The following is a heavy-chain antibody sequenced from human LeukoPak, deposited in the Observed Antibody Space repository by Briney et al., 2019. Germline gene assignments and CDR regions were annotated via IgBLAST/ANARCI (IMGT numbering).Heavy chain of an antibody. CDR2: IYYSGST. CDR1: GDSISRYY. J-gene: IGHJ4*02. Sequence: SEALSLTCTVSGDSISRYYWRWLRQPPGKGLEGLGYIYYSGSTNYNPSLKSRVTISVDTSKNQFSLKLSSVTAADTAVYYCARADYYDSSCFDYWGQGTLVTVSS. CDR3: ARADYYDSSCFDY. D-gene: IGHD3-22*01. V-gene: IGHV4-59*01.